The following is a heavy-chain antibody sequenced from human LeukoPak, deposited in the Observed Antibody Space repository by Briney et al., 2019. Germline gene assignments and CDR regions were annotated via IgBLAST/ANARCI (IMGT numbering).Heavy chain of an antibody. D-gene: IGHD2-8*02. J-gene: IGHJ3*02. V-gene: IGHV3-30*02. CDR3: AKVTRGYDAFDI. CDR2: IRYDGSNK. Sequence: GGSLRLSCAASGFTFSSYGMHWVRQAPGSGLEWVAFIRYDGSNKYYADSVKGRFTISRDNSKNTLYLQMNSLRAEDTAVYYCAKVTRGYDAFDIWGQGTMVTVSS. CDR1: GFTFSSYG.